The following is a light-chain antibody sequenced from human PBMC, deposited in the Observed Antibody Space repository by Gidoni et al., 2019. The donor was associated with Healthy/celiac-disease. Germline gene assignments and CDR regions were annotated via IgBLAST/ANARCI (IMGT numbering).Light chain of an antibody. J-gene: IGKJ4*01. Sequence: EIVLTQSPATLSLSPGERATLSCRASQSVSSYLAWYQQKPGQAPRLLIYDASNRATGIPARFSGSGSGTDFTLTISNREPEDFAVYYCQQRSNWPLTFGGXTKVEIK. CDR2: DAS. CDR1: QSVSSY. CDR3: QQRSNWPLT. V-gene: IGKV3-11*01.